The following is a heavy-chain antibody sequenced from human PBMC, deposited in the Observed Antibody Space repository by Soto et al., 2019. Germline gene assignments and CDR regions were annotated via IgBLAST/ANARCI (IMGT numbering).Heavy chain of an antibody. J-gene: IGHJ3*02. Sequence: VQLVESGGGLVKPEESLRLSCAASGFTFSTYNMNWVRQAPGKGLEWVSSISTSGSYIFYAGSVRGRFTIFRDDAKNSLHLQMNSLRAEDTAVYYCATIGDRDGFDIWGQGTTVIVSS. CDR1: GFTFSTYN. CDR2: ISTSGSYI. D-gene: IGHD4-17*01. V-gene: IGHV3-21*06. CDR3: ATIGDRDGFDI.